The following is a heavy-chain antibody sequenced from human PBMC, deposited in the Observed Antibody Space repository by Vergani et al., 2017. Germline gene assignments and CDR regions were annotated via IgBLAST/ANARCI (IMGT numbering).Heavy chain of an antibody. D-gene: IGHD5-18*01. CDR2: INHSGST. V-gene: IGHV4-34*01. Sequence: QVQLQQWGAGLLKPSETLSLTCAVYGGSFSGYYWSWIRQPPGKGLEWIGEINHSGSTNYNPSLKSRVTISVDTSKNQFSLKLSSVTAADTAVYYCARVPIQVCLVSRPGGVWSRGTTVTVS. CDR1: GGSFSGYY. CDR3: ARVPIQVCLVSRPGGV. J-gene: IGHJ6*03.